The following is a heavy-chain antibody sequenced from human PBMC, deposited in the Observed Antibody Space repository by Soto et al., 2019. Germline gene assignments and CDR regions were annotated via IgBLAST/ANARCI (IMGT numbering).Heavy chain of an antibody. CDR3: VRGSVVLNTFGF. CDR1: GGSMNNYH. V-gene: IGHV4-4*07. J-gene: IGHJ4*02. D-gene: IGHD3-10*01. Sequence: SSETLSLTCTVSGGSMNNYHWSWLRQPGGKGLEWIGRVHSSGSTDYNPSLKSRITVSVDTSKNQFSLELTSVTAADTGVYFCVRGSVVLNTFGFWGQGTLVTVSS. CDR2: VHSSGST.